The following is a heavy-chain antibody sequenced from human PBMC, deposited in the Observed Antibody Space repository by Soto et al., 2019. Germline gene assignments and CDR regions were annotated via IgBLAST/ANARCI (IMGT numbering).Heavy chain of an antibody. CDR2: IFPSDSDT. D-gene: IGHD3-22*01. Sequence: PGESLKISCKGSGYTFTSHWIAWVRQIPGKGLEWMGIIFPSDSDTRYSPSFQGQVTISADRSTSTVFLQWASLKASDTAVYFCARKDKSGYFNWFDPWGQGTLVTVSS. CDR1: GYTFTSHW. V-gene: IGHV5-51*01. CDR3: ARKDKSGYFNWFDP. J-gene: IGHJ5*02.